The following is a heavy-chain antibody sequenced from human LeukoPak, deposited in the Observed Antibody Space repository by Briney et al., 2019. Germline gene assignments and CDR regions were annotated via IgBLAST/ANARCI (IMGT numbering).Heavy chain of an antibody. CDR1: GFIFSDYW. Sequence: GGSLRLSCAASGFIFSDYWMHWVRQAPGKGLEWVANTKQDESERYYVDSVKGRFTISRDNSKNSLYLQMNRLRVEDTAIYYCARKLHNWGQGTLVTVSS. V-gene: IGHV3-7*03. J-gene: IGHJ4*02. CDR2: TKQDESER. CDR3: ARKLHN.